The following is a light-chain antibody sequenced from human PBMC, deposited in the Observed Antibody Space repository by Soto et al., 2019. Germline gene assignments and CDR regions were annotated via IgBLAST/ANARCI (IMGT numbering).Light chain of an antibody. Sequence: DLQMTQSPSTLSASLGDSVTITCRASQSISSWLAWYQQKPGKAPKLLIYDASSLESGVPSRFSGGGSGTEFTLTISSLQPDDFATYYCKQYNSYWTCGQGTKVDIK. V-gene: IGKV1-5*01. CDR1: QSISSW. CDR2: DAS. J-gene: IGKJ1*01. CDR3: KQYNSYWT.